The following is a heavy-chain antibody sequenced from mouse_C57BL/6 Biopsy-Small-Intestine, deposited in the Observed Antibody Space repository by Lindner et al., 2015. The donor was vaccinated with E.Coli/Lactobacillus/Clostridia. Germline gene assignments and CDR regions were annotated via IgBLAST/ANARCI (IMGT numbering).Heavy chain of an antibody. Sequence: SVKVSCKASGHTFSGYFIHWVRQAPGQGLEWMGWINPNSGGTNYAQKFQGRVTMTRDTSITTAYMELSSLRSDDTAVYYCGRAPQDGQCSDYWGQGTLVTVSS. CDR3: GRAPQDGQCSDY. D-gene: IGHD6-1*01. CDR2: INPNSGGT. J-gene: IGHJ4*01. CDR1: GHTFSGYF. V-gene: IGHV1-53*01.